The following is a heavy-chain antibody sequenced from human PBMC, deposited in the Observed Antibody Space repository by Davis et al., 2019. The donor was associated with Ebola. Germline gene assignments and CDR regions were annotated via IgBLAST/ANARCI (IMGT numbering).Heavy chain of an antibody. Sequence: GGSLRLSCTASRFSFSYYWMSWVRQAPGKGLQWVANINQDGSEIYYVGSVKGRFTISRDNAKNTVYLEIDSLSAEDTAVYFCARDLSYGGGNWGQGSMVNVSS. J-gene: IGHJ4*02. CDR2: INQDGSEI. V-gene: IGHV3-7*01. D-gene: IGHD3-10*01. CDR1: RFSFSYYW. CDR3: ARDLSYGGGN.